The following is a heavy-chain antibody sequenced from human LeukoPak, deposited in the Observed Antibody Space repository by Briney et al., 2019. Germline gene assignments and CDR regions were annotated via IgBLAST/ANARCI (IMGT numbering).Heavy chain of an antibody. Sequence: PSETLSLTCTVSGGSISSSNYYWGWIRQSPGKGLEWMGTIYYSGSTYYNPSLKSRVTISVDTSKNQFSLKLSSVTAADTAVYYCASRAVYSYGSLDYWGQGTLVTVSS. CDR1: GGSISSSNYY. J-gene: IGHJ4*02. D-gene: IGHD5-18*01. V-gene: IGHV4-39*07. CDR3: ASRAVYSYGSLDY. CDR2: IYYSGST.